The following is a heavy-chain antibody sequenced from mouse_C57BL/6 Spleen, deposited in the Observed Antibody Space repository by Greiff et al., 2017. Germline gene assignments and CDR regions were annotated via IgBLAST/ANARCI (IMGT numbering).Heavy chain of an antibody. CDR2: IYPGDGDT. J-gene: IGHJ1*03. CDR3: ARGYGSSYDWYFDV. Sequence: QVQLQQSGAELVKPGASVKISCKASGYAFSSYWMNWVKQRPGKGLEWIGQIYPGDGDTNYNGKFKGKATLTADKSSSTAYMQLSSLTSEDSAVYFCARGYGSSYDWYFDVWGTGTTVTVSS. V-gene: IGHV1-80*01. D-gene: IGHD1-1*01. CDR1: GYAFSSYW.